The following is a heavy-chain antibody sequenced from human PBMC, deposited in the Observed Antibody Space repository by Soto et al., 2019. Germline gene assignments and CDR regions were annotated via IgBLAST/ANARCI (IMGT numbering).Heavy chain of an antibody. D-gene: IGHD3-10*01. CDR1: GYSFTRYW. V-gene: IGHV5-51*01. CDR3: ARHVMVRGVITRTRDHYGMDV. Sequence: PGESLKISCKGSGYSFTRYWIGWGRQMPGEGLEWMGIIYPGDSDTRYSPSFQGQVTISADKSISTAYLQWSSLKASDTAMYYCARHVMVRGVITRTRDHYGMDVWGQGTTVTVSS. CDR2: IYPGDSDT. J-gene: IGHJ6*02.